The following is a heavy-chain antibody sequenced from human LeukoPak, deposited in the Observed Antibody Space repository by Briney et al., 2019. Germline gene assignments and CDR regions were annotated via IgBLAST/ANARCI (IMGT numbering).Heavy chain of an antibody. J-gene: IGHJ4*02. CDR3: ARGPYDSSDLGDY. CDR1: GGSISSYY. Sequence: PSETLSLTCTVSGGSISSYYWSWIRQPPGKGLEWIAYISDIGSINYNPSLKSRVTISVDTSKNQFSLKLSSVTAADTAVYYCARGPYDSSDLGDYWGQGTLVTVSS. CDR2: ISDIGSI. V-gene: IGHV4-59*01. D-gene: IGHD3-22*01.